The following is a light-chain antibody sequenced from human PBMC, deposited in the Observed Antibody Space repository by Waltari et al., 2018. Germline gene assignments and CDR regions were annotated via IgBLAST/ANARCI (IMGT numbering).Light chain of an antibody. V-gene: IGLV2-14*01. CDR1: RSDVGGYNY. CDR3: SSYASTNSHV. Sequence: QSALTQPASVSGSPGQSISISCTGTRSDVGGYNYVSWYQQQPGKAPKLVIFEVYNRPSGVSDRFSGSKSGNTASLTISGLQADDESDYYCSSYASTNSHVFGTGTRVTVL. J-gene: IGLJ1*01. CDR2: EVY.